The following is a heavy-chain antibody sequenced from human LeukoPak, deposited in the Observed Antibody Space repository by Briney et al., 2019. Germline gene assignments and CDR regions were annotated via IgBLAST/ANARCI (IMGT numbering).Heavy chain of an antibody. V-gene: IGHV3-66*01. J-gene: IGHJ4*02. CDR3: ARGTTGYSSSWSHSDY. Sequence: GGSLRLSCAASGFTVSSNYMSWVRQAPGKGLEWVSVIYSGGSTYYADSVKGRFTISRDNSKNTLYLQMNSLRAEDTAVYYCARGTTGYSSSWSHSDYWGQGTLVTVSS. D-gene: IGHD6-13*01. CDR2: IYSGGST. CDR1: GFTVSSNY.